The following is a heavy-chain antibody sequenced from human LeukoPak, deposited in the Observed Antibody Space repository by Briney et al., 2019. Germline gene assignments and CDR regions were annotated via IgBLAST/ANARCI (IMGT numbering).Heavy chain of an antibody. Sequence: GGSLRLSCTASGFTFSSYAMSWVRQAPGKGLEWVATISYDGSNTYYADSLKGRFTISRDISKNTLYLQMNSLRAEDTAVYYCSVNMGSGYRFDYWSQGTLVTVSS. CDR1: GFTFSSYA. CDR3: SVNMGSGYRFDY. CDR2: ISYDGSNT. J-gene: IGHJ4*02. D-gene: IGHD3-22*01. V-gene: IGHV3-30*03.